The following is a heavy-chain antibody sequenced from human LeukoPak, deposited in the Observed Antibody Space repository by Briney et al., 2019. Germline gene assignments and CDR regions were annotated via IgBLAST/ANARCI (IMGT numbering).Heavy chain of an antibody. J-gene: IGHJ3*02. Sequence: SVKVSCKASGYTFTNYGISWVRQAPGQGLEWMGRIIPILGIANYAQKFQGRVTITADKSTSTAYMELSSLRSEDTAVYYCARDRGPYYYDSSGYLLNAFDIWGQGTMVTVSS. CDR2: IIPILGIA. D-gene: IGHD3-22*01. CDR1: GYTFTNYG. CDR3: ARDRGPYYYDSSGYLLNAFDI. V-gene: IGHV1-69*04.